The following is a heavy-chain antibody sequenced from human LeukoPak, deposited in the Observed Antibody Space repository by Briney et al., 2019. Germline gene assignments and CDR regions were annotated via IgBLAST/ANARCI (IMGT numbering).Heavy chain of an antibody. CDR3: AGNWNSDSYYYYYMDV. Sequence: ASETLSLTCTVSGGSISSYYWSWIRQPPGKGLEWIRYIYYSGSTNYNPSLKSRVTISVDTSKNQFSLKLSSVTAADTAVYYCAGNWNSDSYYYYYMDVWGKGTTVTVSS. CDR2: IYYSGST. CDR1: GGSISSYY. D-gene: IGHD1-7*01. J-gene: IGHJ6*03. V-gene: IGHV4-59*01.